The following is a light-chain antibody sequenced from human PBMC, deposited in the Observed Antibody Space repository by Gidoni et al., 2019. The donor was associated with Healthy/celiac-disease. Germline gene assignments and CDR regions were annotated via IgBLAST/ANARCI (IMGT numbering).Light chain of an antibody. CDR1: PSLLHSNGYNY. CDR2: LGS. J-gene: IGKJ4*01. V-gene: IGKV2-28*01. Sequence: DIVTTQSPRSLPVTPGEPASISCRSSPSLLHSNGYNYLDWYLQKPGQAPQLLIYLGSTRASGVPDRFSGSGSGTDFTLKISRVEAEDVGVYYCMQALQTPLTFGGGTKVEIK. CDR3: MQALQTPLT.